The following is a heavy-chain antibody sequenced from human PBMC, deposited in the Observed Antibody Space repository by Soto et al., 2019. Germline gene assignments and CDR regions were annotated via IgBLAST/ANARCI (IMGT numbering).Heavy chain of an antibody. V-gene: IGHV1-18*01. J-gene: IGHJ4*02. CDR2: ISAYNGNT. CDR3: ARESSYYDFWSGYLSSRDFFDY. Sequence: QVQLVQSGAEVKKPGASVKVSCKASGYTFTSYGISWVRQAPGQGLEWMGWISAYNGNTNYAQKLQGRFTMTTDTSTSTAYMELRSLRSDDTAVYYCARESSYYDFWSGYLSSRDFFDYWGQGTLVTVSS. CDR1: GYTFTSYG. D-gene: IGHD3-3*01.